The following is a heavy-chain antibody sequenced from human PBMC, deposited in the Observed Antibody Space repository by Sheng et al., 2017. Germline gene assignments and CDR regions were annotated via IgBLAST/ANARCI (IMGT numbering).Heavy chain of an antibody. CDR2: ISGSGGNT. CDR3: GKGDSYGDVGSHYFDY. J-gene: IGHJ4*02. V-gene: IGHV3-23*01. D-gene: IGHD5-18*01. Sequence: EVQLLESGGGLVQPGGSLRLSCAASGFSFSSYAMSWVRQAPGKGLKWVSTISGSGGNTYADSVKGRFTISRDNSKNTLYLQMNSLSAEDTAVYYCGKGDSYGDVGSHYFDYWGQGTLVTVSS. CDR1: GFSFSSYA.